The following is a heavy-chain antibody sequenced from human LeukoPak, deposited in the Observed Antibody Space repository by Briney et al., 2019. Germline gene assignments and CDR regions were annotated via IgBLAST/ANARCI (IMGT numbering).Heavy chain of an antibody. CDR3: ARDLIRVDTAMDTVGDY. CDR1: GYTFTSYA. CDR2: INTNTGNP. D-gene: IGHD5-18*01. V-gene: IGHV7-4-1*02. J-gene: IGHJ4*02. Sequence: ASVKVSCKASGYTFTSYAMNWVRQAPGQGLEWMGWINTNTGNPTYAQGFTGRFVFSLDTSVSTAYLQISSLKAEDTAVYYCARDLIRVDTAMDTVGDYWGQGTLVTVSS.